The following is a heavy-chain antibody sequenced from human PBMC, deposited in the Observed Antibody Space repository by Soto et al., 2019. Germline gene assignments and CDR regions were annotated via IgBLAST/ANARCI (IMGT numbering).Heavy chain of an antibody. CDR1: GFTFSSYA. J-gene: IGHJ4*02. Sequence: EVQLLESGGGLVQPGGSLRLSCAASGFTFSSYAMSWVRQAPGKGLEWVSAIRGGTSSTYYADSVKGRFTISRDNSKNTPYLQKNSLRAEDTAVYYCAKERWAAAGTPTLGDWGQGTLVTVSS. CDR2: IRGGTSST. V-gene: IGHV3-23*01. D-gene: IGHD6-13*01. CDR3: AKERWAAAGTPTLGD.